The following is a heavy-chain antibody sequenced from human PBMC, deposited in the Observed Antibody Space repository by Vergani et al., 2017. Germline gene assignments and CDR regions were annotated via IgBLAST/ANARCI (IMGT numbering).Heavy chain of an antibody. CDR1: GFTFGYYA. Sequence: EVQLLESGGGLVQPGRSLRLSCTASGFTFGYYAMDWFRQAPGQGLEWVGGIRSKAYGQATIYAASVKGRVTISRDDSNIVAYLQLNNLQTEDTAMYYCVRDQVTMLRGSDALDIWGQGTMVTVSS. CDR3: VRDQVTMLRGSDALDI. V-gene: IGHV3-49*03. D-gene: IGHD3-10*01. J-gene: IGHJ3*02. CDR2: IRSKAYGQAT.